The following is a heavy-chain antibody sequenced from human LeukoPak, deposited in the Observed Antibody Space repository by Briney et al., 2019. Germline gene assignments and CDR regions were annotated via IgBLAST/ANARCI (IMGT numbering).Heavy chain of an antibody. CDR2: ISAFNGNT. J-gene: IGHJ4*02. V-gene: IGHV1-18*04. D-gene: IGHD3-16*01. CDR1: GYTFTGYY. CDR3: AREPGLARSTFFDY. Sequence: ASVKVSCKASGYTFTGYYMHWVRQAPGQGLEWMGWISAFNGNTNYAQKFRGRVTMTTEASTSTAYMELRSLRSDDTAFYYCAREPGLARSTFFDYWGQGTLVTVST.